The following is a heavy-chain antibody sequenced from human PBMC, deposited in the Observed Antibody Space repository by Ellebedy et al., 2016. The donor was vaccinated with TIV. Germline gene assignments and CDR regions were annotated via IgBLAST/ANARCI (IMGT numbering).Heavy chain of an antibody. V-gene: IGHV1-69*13. CDR2: IIGMFGTT. CDR3: ARHSGYHAISYLAH. J-gene: IGHJ4*02. D-gene: IGHD5-12*01. Sequence: ASSVKVSCKASGCTFSSYAIRWVRQGPGQGLEWMGGIIGMFGTTSYAQKFLGSVSITADEFTSTAYLDLSSLRSDDTAVYYCARHSGYHAISYLAHWGQGTLVSVSS. CDR1: GCTFSSYA.